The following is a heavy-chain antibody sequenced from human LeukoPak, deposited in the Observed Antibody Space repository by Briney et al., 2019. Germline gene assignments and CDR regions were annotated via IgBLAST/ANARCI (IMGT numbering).Heavy chain of an antibody. D-gene: IGHD3-10*01. J-gene: IGHJ4*02. CDR2: ISSSGSTI. Sequence: GGSLRLSCAASGFTFSSYEMNRVRQAPGKGLEWVSYISSSGSTIYYADSVKDRFTISRDNAKNSLYLQMNSLRAEDTAVYYCAREGTMVRGVYFDYWGQGTLVTVSS. CDR1: GFTFSSYE. CDR3: AREGTMVRGVYFDY. V-gene: IGHV3-48*03.